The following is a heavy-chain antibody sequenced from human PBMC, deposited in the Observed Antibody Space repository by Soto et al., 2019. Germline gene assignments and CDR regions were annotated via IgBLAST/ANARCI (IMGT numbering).Heavy chain of an antibody. Sequence: GGSLGLSCAASGFTFSNAWMNLVRQAPGKGLEWVGRIKSKTDGGTTDYAAPVKGRFTISRDDSKNTLYLQMNSLKTEGTAVYYCTTDSPITIFGVVIIPEGYYGMDVWGQGTTVTVSS. CDR1: GFTFSNAW. D-gene: IGHD3-3*01. J-gene: IGHJ6*02. V-gene: IGHV3-15*07. CDR3: TTDSPITIFGVVIIPEGYYGMDV. CDR2: IKSKTDGGTT.